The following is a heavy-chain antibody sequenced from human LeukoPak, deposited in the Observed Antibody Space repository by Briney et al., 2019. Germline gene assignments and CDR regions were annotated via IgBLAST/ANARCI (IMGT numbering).Heavy chain of an antibody. CDR3: ARRSYNSPFRY. V-gene: IGHV4-34*01. CDR2: INHSGYT. CDR1: GGSFSAYY. J-gene: IGHJ4*02. Sequence: PSETLPLTCTVYGGSFSAYYWSWIRQPPGKGLEWIGEINHSGYTNYNPSLKSRDTISADTSKNQFSLQLSSVTAADTAVYYCARRSYNSPFRYWGQGTLVTVSS. D-gene: IGHD1-26*01.